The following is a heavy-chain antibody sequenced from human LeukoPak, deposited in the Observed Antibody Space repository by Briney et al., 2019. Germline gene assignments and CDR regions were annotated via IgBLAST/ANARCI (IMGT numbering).Heavy chain of an antibody. V-gene: IGHV4-34*01. CDR2: INHSGST. D-gene: IGHD2-2*01. CDR3: ARGAIRWVVVPAAQTNWFDP. J-gene: IGHJ5*02. Sequence: GSLRLSCAASGFTFSSYAMSWIRQPPGKGLEWIGEINHSGSTNYNPSLKSRVTISVDTSKNQFSLKLSSVTAADTAVYYCARGAIRWVVVPAAQTNWFDPWGQGTLVTVSS. CDR1: GFTFSSYA.